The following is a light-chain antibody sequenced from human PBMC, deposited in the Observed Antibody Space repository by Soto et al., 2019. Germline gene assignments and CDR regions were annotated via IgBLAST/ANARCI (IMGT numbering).Light chain of an antibody. CDR2: EAS. Sequence: DIQMTQSPSTLSSSLGDRVTITCRASQTISDFLAWYQHKPGEAPKLLIAEASRLESGVPSRFSGGGSGTEFTLTISRLKNDDVATYYCQHYISFTWTFGQGTKVDIK. CDR3: QHYISFTWT. V-gene: IGKV1-5*01. J-gene: IGKJ1*01. CDR1: QTISDF.